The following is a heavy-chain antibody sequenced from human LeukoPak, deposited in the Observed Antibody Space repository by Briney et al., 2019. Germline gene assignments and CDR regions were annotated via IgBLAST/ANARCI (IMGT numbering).Heavy chain of an antibody. V-gene: IGHV3-48*03. CDR3: ARHYYGSGSYGYFDY. CDR1: GFTFSSYE. CDR2: ISNSGSTI. J-gene: IGHJ4*02. Sequence: GGSLRLSCAASGFTFSSYEMNWVRQAPGKGLEWISYISNSGSTIYYADSVKGRFTISRDNAKNSLYLQMNSLRAEDTAVYYCARHYYGSGSYGYFDYWGQGTLVTVSS. D-gene: IGHD3-10*01.